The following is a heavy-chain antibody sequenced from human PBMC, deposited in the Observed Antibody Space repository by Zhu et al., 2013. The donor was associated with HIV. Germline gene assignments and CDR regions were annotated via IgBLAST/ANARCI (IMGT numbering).Heavy chain of an antibody. V-gene: IGHV1-2*02. CDR1: GYTFTGYY. CDR3: ARDRILEWLLPNYYYYGMDV. CDR2: INPNSGGT. J-gene: IGHJ6*01. D-gene: IGHD3-3*01. Sequence: QVQLVQSGAEVKKPGASVKVSCKASGYTFTGYYMHWVRQAPGQGLEWMGWINPNSGGTNYAQKFQGRVTMTRDTSISTAYMELSRLRSDDTAVYYCARDRILEWLLPNYYYYGMDVWGQGTTVTVSS.